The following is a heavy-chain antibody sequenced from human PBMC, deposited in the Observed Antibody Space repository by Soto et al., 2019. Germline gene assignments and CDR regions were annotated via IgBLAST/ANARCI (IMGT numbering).Heavy chain of an antibody. CDR3: ARAYSGSYCIDY. V-gene: IGHV3-33*01. CDR2: IWYDGSNK. CDR1: GFTFSSYG. Sequence: GGSLRLSCAASGFTFSSYGTHWVRQAPGKGLEWVAVIWYDGSNKYYADSVKGRFTISRDNSKNTLYLQMNSLRAEDTAVYYCARAYSGSYCIDYWGQGTLVTVSS. D-gene: IGHD1-26*01. J-gene: IGHJ4*02.